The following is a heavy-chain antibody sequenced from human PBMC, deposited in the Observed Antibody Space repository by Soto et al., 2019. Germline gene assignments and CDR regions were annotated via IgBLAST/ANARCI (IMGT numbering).Heavy chain of an antibody. CDR1: GGSVSSGSYY. D-gene: IGHD2-21*02. J-gene: IGHJ4*02. Sequence: SETLSLTCTVSGGSVSSGSYYWSWIRQPPGMGLEWIGYIYYSGSTNYNPSLKSRVTISVDMSKNQFSLKLSSVTAADTAVYYCARCGGGDCSFFDYWGQGTLVTVSS. CDR2: IYYSGST. CDR3: ARCGGGDCSFFDY. V-gene: IGHV4-61*01.